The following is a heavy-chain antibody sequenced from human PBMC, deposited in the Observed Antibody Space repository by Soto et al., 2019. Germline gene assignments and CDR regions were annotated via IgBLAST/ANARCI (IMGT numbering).Heavy chain of an antibody. CDR1: GDSVSNNGTA. CDR2: TYYRSKWYN. J-gene: IGHJ3*02. Sequence: SQTLSLTCAISGDSVSNNGTAWNWIRQSPSRGLEWLGRTYYRSKWYNDYAVSVKSRVIINPDTSKNQFSLQLNSVTPEDTAVYYCARERYGDYGRGTFDIWGQGTMVTVSS. V-gene: IGHV6-1*01. CDR3: ARERYGDYGRGTFDI. D-gene: IGHD4-17*01.